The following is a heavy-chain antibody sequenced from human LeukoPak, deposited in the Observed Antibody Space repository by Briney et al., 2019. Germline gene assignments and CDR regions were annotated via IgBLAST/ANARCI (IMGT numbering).Heavy chain of an antibody. V-gene: IGHV4-34*01. CDR2: INHSGST. CDR1: GASFSGYF. J-gene: IGHJ4*02. CDR3: ARGKAVTLIY. Sequence: SETLSLTCAVYGASFSGYFWSWIRQPPGKWLEWIGEINHSGSTNYNPSLKSRVTISVDTSKNQFSLKLSSVTAADTAVYYCARGKAVTLIYWGQGTLVTVSS. D-gene: IGHD4-17*01.